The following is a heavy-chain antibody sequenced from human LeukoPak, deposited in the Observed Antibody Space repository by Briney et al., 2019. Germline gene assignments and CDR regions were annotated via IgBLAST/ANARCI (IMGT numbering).Heavy chain of an antibody. D-gene: IGHD2-2*02. CDR3: AKDIVVVPAAIAARYYYYYMDV. CDR2: ISSSSSTI. V-gene: IGHV3-48*01. CDR1: GFTFSSYS. Sequence: GGSLRLSCAASGFTFSSYSMNWVRQAPGKGLEWVSYISSSSSTIYYADSVKGRFTISRDNAKNSLYLQMNSLRAEDTAVYYCAKDIVVVPAAIAARYYYYYMDVWGKGTTVTVSS. J-gene: IGHJ6*03.